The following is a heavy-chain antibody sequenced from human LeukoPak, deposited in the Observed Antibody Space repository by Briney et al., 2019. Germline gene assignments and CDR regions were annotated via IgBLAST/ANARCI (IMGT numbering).Heavy chain of an antibody. D-gene: IGHD3-22*01. CDR2: INAGNGST. CDR3: ATETYYYDSSGYKTDIWGAQFDY. CDR1: GYTFTSYA. J-gene: IGHJ4*02. V-gene: IGHV1-3*01. Sequence: ASVKVSCKASGYTFTSYAMHWVRQAPGQRLEWMGWINAGNGSTKYSQKFQGRVTITRDTSASTAYMELSSLRSEDTAVYYCATETYYYDSSGYKTDIWGAQFDYWGQGTLVTVSS.